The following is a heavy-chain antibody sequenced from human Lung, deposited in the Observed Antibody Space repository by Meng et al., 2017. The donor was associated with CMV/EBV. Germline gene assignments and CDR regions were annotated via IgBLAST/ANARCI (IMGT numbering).Heavy chain of an antibody. D-gene: IGHD6-19*01. CDR3: ATRMGTGYTSD. V-gene: IGHV3-21*01. Sequence: SCAASGFTFSGYSMNWVRRAPGKGLEWVSMISSSSRYIYYADSVKGRFTISRDNAENSLYLQMNNLRADDTAVYYCATRMGTGYTSDWGQGTLVTVSS. J-gene: IGHJ4*02. CDR1: GFTFSGYS. CDR2: ISSSSRYI.